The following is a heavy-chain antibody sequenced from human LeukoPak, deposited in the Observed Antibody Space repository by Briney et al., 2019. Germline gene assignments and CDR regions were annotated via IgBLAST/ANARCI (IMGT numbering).Heavy chain of an antibody. CDR3: AKDYSPPYDY. Sequence: GGSLRLSCAASGFTFSSYSMNWVRQAPGKGLEWVSSISSSSSYIYYADSVKGRFTISRDNSKNTLYLQMNSLRAEDTAVYYCAKDYSPPYDYWGQGTLVTVSS. CDR2: ISSSSSYI. V-gene: IGHV3-21*01. D-gene: IGHD2-15*01. J-gene: IGHJ4*02. CDR1: GFTFSSYS.